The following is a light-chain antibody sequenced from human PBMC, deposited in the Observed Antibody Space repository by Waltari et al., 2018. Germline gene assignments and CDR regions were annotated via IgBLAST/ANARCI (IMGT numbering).Light chain of an antibody. J-gene: IGLJ2*01. CDR2: LNN. CDR3: SSWDDSVIGPV. Sequence: QSMLTQPPSASGTPGQRVTLSCSGHPPGPPPVALIYLNNTRPSGVPDRCSGSKSGTSASLAISGLQSEDEADYYCSSWDDSVIGPVFGGGTKLTVL. V-gene: IGLV1-44*01.